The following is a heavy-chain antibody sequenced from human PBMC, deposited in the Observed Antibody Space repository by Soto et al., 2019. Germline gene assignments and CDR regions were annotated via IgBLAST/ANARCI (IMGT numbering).Heavy chain of an antibody. Sequence: QVQLVQSGAEVKKPGSSLKVSGKASEGTLNEYAITWVRQAPGQGLKWMGGIILIFGIGNDEQRFQGRVTITADESTGTAYMELSSLRSEDTGVYYCARSAITLFGVVSIPPHYYSEMDVWGQGTTVTVSS. V-gene: IGHV1-69*01. CDR3: ARSAITLFGVVSIPPHYYSEMDV. J-gene: IGHJ6*02. CDR2: IILIFGIG. CDR1: EGTLNEYA. D-gene: IGHD3-3*01.